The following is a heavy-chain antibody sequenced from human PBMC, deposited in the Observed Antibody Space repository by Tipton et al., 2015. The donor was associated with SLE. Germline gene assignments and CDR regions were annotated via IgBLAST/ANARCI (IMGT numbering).Heavy chain of an antibody. CDR1: RGSLSNYY. D-gene: IGHD2-15*01. CDR2: VYFSGLT. J-gene: IGHJ4*02. V-gene: IGHV4-59*12. CDR3: ARGVLGGSCPY. Sequence: TLSLTCTVSRGSLSNYYWSWIRQPPGKGLEWIGYVYFSGLTNYSPSLKSRVSMSVDTSKKQLSLKLSSVTAADTAVYYCARGVLGGSCPYWGQGTLVTVSS.